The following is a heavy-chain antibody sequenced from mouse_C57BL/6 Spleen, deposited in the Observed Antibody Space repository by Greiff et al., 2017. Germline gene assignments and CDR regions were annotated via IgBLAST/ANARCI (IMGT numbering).Heavy chain of an antibody. CDR3: TLSGYYGSTPFAY. CDR2: IDPEDGDT. V-gene: IGHV14-1*01. D-gene: IGHD1-1*01. Sequence: VHVKQSGAELVRPGASVKLSCTASGFNIKDYYMHWVKQRPEQGLEWIGRIDPEDGDTEYAPKFQGKATMTADTSSNTAYLQLSSLTSEDTAVYYCTLSGYYGSTPFAYWGQGTLVTVSA. J-gene: IGHJ3*01. CDR1: GFNIKDYY.